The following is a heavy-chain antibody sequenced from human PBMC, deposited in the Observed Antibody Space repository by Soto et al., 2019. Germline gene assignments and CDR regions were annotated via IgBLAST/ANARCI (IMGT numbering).Heavy chain of an antibody. Sequence: SETLSLTCTVSGDSISSNNNYWSWIRQPPGEGLEWIGFITYSGTTSYSPSLKSRVAISLDTSKNQFSLSLSSVTAADTAVYYCATQEVGGSYVYTFDPWGQGTLVTVSS. J-gene: IGHJ5*02. D-gene: IGHD1-26*01. V-gene: IGHV4-30-4*01. CDR2: ITYSGTT. CDR1: GDSISSNNNY. CDR3: ATQEVGGSYVYTFDP.